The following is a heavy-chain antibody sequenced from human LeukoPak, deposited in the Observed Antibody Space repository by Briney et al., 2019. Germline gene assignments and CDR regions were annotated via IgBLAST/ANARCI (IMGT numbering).Heavy chain of an antibody. CDR3: ARDLRLGETPFDY. J-gene: IGHJ4*02. V-gene: IGHV3-30*04. D-gene: IGHD3-10*01. CDR1: GFTFSSYA. Sequence: PGGSLRLSCAASGFTFSSYAMHWVRQAPGKGLEWVAVISHDGSNKYYADSVKGRFTISRDNSKNTLYLQMNSLRAEDTAVYYCARDLRLGETPFDYWGQGTLVTVSS. CDR2: ISHDGSNK.